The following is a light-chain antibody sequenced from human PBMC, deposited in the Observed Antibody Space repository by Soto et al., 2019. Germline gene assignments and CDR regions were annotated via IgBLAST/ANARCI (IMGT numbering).Light chain of an antibody. CDR1: QSISSY. V-gene: IGKV1-39*01. CDR2: AAS. J-gene: IGKJ4*01. CDR3: QQSYDSPLT. Sequence: DIQMTQSPSSLSASVGDRVTITCRASQSISSYLNWYRQKPGKAPELLIYAASSLQTGVPSTFSGGGSGTDFTLTINSLRPEDFATYYCQQSYDSPLTFGGGTKVEIK.